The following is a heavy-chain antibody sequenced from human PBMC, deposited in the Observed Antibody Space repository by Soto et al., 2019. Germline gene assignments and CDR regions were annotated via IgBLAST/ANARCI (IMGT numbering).Heavy chain of an antibody. CDR3: AHSRNLITEDAQVGDFDY. J-gene: IGHJ4*02. D-gene: IGHD3-10*01. Sequence: QITLKESGPTLVNPTQTLTLTCSFSGFSLTTDGVGVGWVRQPPGEALEWLALIYWDDDERYSPSLKTRLTITNDPTKNQVFLIMTNMDPVDTATYYCAHSRNLITEDAQVGDFDYWGQGTLVTVSS. V-gene: IGHV2-5*02. CDR1: GFSLTTDGVG. CDR2: IYWDDDE.